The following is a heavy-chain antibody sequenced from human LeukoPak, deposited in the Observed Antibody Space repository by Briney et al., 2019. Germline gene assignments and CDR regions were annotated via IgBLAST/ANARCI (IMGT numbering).Heavy chain of an antibody. V-gene: IGHV3-30*04. CDR3: VRGDSGYPDY. CDR1: GFTFSSYA. D-gene: IGHD5-12*01. J-gene: IGHJ4*02. Sequence: GGSLRLSCAASGFTFSSYAMHWVRQAPGKGLEWVAVISYDGSNKYYADSVKGRFTISRDNSENMLYLQMNSLRAEDTAVYYCVRGDSGYPDYWGQGTLVTVSS. CDR2: ISYDGSNK.